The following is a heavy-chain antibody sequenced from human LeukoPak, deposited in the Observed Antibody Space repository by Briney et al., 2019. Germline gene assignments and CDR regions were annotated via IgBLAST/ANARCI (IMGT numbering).Heavy chain of an antibody. D-gene: IGHD3-22*01. CDR3: ARGPYYYDSSGYNWALDY. CDR1: GGSFSGYY. J-gene: IGHJ4*02. Sequence: PSETLSPTCAVYGGSFSGYYWSWIRQPPGKGLEWIGEINHSGSTNYNPSLKSRVTISVDTSKNQFSLRLSSVTAADTAVYYCARGPYYYDSSGYNWALDYWGQGTLVTVSS. V-gene: IGHV4-34*01. CDR2: INHSGST.